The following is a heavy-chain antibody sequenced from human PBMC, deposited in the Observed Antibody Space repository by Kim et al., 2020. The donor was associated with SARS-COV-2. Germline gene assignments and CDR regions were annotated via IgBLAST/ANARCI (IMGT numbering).Heavy chain of an antibody. V-gene: IGHV4-4*02. D-gene: IGHD3-10*01. J-gene: IGHJ5*02. CDR2: IYHSGST. CDR1: GGSISSSNW. CDR3: ARSGSYYYGSGFNWFDP. Sequence: SETLSLTCAVSGGSISSSNWWSWVRQPPGKGLEWIGEIYHSGSTNYNPSLKSRVTISVDKSKNQFSLKLSSVTAADTAVYYCARSGSYYYGSGFNWFDPWGQGTLVTVSS.